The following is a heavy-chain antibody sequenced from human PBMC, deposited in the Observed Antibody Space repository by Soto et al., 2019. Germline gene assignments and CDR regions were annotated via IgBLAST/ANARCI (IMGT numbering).Heavy chain of an antibody. Sequence: SETLSLTCAVYGGSFSGYYWSWIRQPPGKGLEWIGEINHSGSTNYNPSLKRRVTISVDTSKNQFSLKLSSVTAADTAVYYCARGLAGDLEGWTAFDIWGQGTMVTVSS. CDR2: INHSGST. J-gene: IGHJ3*02. D-gene: IGHD7-27*01. V-gene: IGHV4-34*01. CDR1: GGSFSGYY. CDR3: ARGLAGDLEGWTAFDI.